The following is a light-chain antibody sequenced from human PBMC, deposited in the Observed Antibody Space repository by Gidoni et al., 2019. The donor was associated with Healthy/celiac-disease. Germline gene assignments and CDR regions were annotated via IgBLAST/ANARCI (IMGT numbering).Light chain of an antibody. CDR3: QQYNNWPKT. Sequence: ELVMTQSPATLSVSPGERATLSCRASQSVSSNLACYQQKPGQAPRRLIYGASTRATGIPARFSGSGSGTEFTLTISSLQSEDFAVYYCQQYNNWPKTFGQVTKVEIK. CDR1: QSVSSN. V-gene: IGKV3-15*01. J-gene: IGKJ1*01. CDR2: GAS.